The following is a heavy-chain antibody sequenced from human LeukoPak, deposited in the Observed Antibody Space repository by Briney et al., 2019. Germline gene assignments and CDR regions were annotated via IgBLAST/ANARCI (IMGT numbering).Heavy chain of an antibody. CDR2: ISSSRSTI. Sequence: GGSLRLSCAASGFTFSDYSMNWVRQAPGKGLEWVAYISSSRSTIYYADSVKGRFTISGDNAKNSLYLQMNSLRAEDTAVYYCAERFDYWGQGTLVTVSS. J-gene: IGHJ4*02. CDR1: GFTFSDYS. CDR3: AERFDY. V-gene: IGHV3-48*01. D-gene: IGHD6-25*01.